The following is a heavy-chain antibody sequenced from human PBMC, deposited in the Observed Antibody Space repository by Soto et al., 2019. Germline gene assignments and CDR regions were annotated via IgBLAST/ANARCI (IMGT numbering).Heavy chain of an antibody. CDR1: GFTFSHYG. Sequence: QVQLVESGGGVVQPGTSLRLSCAASGFTFSHYGMHWVRQAPGKGLEWVAVVWFDGKNKYYADSVKGRFTISRDNSDNTLYLQMSSLRAEDTALYYCARDRGANSGFDGPGDYWGQGIVVIVSS. J-gene: IGHJ4*02. CDR2: VWFDGKNK. CDR3: ARDRGANSGFDGPGDY. V-gene: IGHV3-33*01. D-gene: IGHD5-12*01.